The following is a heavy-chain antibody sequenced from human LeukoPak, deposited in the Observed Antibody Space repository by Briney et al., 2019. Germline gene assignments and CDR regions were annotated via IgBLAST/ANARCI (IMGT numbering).Heavy chain of an antibody. V-gene: IGHV3-7*05. Sequence: GSLRLSCAASGFTFSSYWMSWVRQAPGKGLEWVANIKEDGSEKNYVDSVKGRFTISRDNAKNSLYLQMNSLRAEDTAAYYCARGGGRHVEYWGQGNLVTVSS. J-gene: IGHJ4*02. D-gene: IGHD2/OR15-2a*01. CDR2: IKEDGSEK. CDR3: ARGGGRHVEY. CDR1: GFTFSSYW.